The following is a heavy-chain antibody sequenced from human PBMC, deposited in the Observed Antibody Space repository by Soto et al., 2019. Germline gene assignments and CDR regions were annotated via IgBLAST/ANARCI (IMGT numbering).Heavy chain of an antibody. CDR1: GGSISSGGYS. Sequence: SETLSLSCAVCGGSISSGGYSWSWIRQPPGQGLEWIAYIYHSVSTYYNPSLKSRVTISVDTSKNQFSLKLSSVTAADTAVYYCARGWGRIFDYWGQGTLVTVSS. D-gene: IGHD7-27*01. J-gene: IGHJ4*02. CDR3: ARGWGRIFDY. V-gene: IGHV4-30-2*01. CDR2: IYHSVST.